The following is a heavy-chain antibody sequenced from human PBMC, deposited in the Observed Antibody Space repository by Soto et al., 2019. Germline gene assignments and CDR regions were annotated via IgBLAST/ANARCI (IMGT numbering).Heavy chain of an antibody. J-gene: IGHJ4*02. V-gene: IGHV3-30*18. CDR3: AKPVPMYCSGGSCYGIDY. CDR1: GFTFSSYG. Sequence: GGSLRLSCAASGFTFSSYGMHWVRQAPGKGLEWVAVISYDGSNKYYADSVKGRFTISRDNSKNTLYLQMNSLRAEDTAVYYCAKPVPMYCSGGSCYGIDYWGQGTLVTVSS. D-gene: IGHD2-15*01. CDR2: ISYDGSNK.